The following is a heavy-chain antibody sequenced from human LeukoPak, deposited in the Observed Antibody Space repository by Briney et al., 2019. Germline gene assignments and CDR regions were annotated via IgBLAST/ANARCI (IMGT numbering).Heavy chain of an antibody. V-gene: IGHV4-39*01. Sequence: PSETLSLTCTVSGGSISSTRYYWGWIRQPPGKGLEWIGSMYYSGSTYYNPSLKSRVTISVDSSKNQFSLRLSSVTTADTAVYYCAKSDGYGLIDYWGQGTLVTVSS. CDR1: GGSISSTRYY. CDR2: MYYSGST. CDR3: AKSDGYGLIDY. D-gene: IGHD5-24*01. J-gene: IGHJ4*02.